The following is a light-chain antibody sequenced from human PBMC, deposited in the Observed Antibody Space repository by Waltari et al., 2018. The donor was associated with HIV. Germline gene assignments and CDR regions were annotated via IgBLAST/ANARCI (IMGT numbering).Light chain of an antibody. CDR1: RGGISTNY. CDR2: EDN. J-gene: IGLJ2*01. Sequence: NFMLTQPHSVSESPGQTVTISCPRSRGGISTNYVPWYQQRPGSSPTTVIYEDNQRPSGVPDRFSGSIDSSSNSASLTISGLKTEDEADYYCQSYDSSNVVFGGGTKLTVL. CDR3: QSYDSSNVV. V-gene: IGLV6-57*01.